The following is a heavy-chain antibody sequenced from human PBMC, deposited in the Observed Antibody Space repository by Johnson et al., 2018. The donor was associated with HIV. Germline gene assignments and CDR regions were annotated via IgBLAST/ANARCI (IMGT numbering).Heavy chain of an antibody. CDR2: ISRSGSTI. J-gene: IGHJ3*02. V-gene: IGHV3-11*04. Sequence: QMQLVESGGGLVKPGGSLRLSCAASGFTFSDYYMSWIRQAPGKGLVWVSYISRSGSTIYSADSVKGRFTISRDNAKNSLYLQMNSLRAEDTAVYYCARDFSSSSNAFDIWGQGTMVTVSS. CDR3: ARDFSSSSNAFDI. D-gene: IGHD6-6*01. CDR1: GFTFSDYY.